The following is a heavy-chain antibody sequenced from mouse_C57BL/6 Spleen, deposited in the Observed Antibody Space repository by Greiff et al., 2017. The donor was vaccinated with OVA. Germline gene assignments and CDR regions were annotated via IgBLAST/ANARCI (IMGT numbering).Heavy chain of an antibody. Sequence: EVKLMESGGGLVKPGGSLKLSCAASGFTFSSYAMSWVRQTPEKRLEWVATISDGGSYTYYPDNVKGRFTISRDNAKHNLYLQMSHLKSEDTAMYYCARDRQGYFDVWGTGTTVTVSS. CDR1: GFTFSSYA. V-gene: IGHV5-4*01. J-gene: IGHJ1*03. CDR2: ISDGGSYT. D-gene: IGHD3-2*02. CDR3: ARDRQGYFDV.